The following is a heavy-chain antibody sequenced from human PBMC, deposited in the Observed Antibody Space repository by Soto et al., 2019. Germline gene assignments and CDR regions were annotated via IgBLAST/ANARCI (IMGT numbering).Heavy chain of an antibody. D-gene: IGHD2-2*02. CDR3: ARDQDIVVVPAAIQKNYYYGMDV. J-gene: IGHJ6*02. CDR2: INAGNGNT. CDR1: GYTFTSYA. V-gene: IGHV1-3*01. Sequence: GASVKVSCKASGYTFTSYAMHWVRQAPGQRLEWMGWINAGNGNTKYSQKFQGRVTITRDTSASTAYMELSSLRSEDTAVYYCARDQDIVVVPAAIQKNYYYGMDVWGQGTTVTVSS.